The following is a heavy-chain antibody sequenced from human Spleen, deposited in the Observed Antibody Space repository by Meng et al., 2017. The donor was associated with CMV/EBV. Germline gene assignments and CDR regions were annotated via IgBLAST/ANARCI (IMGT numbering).Heavy chain of an antibody. J-gene: IGHJ4*02. V-gene: IGHV4-34*01. D-gene: IGHD3-9*01. CDR3: ARGQIRYFDWSYNY. Sequence: VAGGFTSSYFWRLIRQPPEKRLAWIGEINHSGSTNYNPSLKSRVTISVDTSKHQFSLKLSSVTAADTAVYYCARGQIRYFDWSYNYWGQGTLVTVSS. CDR1: GGFTSSYF. CDR2: INHSGST.